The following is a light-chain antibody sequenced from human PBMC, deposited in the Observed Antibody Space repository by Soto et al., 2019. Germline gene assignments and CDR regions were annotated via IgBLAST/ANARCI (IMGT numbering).Light chain of an antibody. CDR3: SSYTTSNTRQIV. J-gene: IGLJ1*01. CDR1: SSDVGGYNY. V-gene: IGLV2-14*01. Sequence: QSALTQPASVSGSPGQSITISCTGTSSDVGGYNYVSWYQPHPGKAPKFIIYDVSNRPSGVSNRFSGSKSGNTASLTISGLQAEDEADYYCSSYTTSNTRQIVFGTGTKVTVL. CDR2: DVS.